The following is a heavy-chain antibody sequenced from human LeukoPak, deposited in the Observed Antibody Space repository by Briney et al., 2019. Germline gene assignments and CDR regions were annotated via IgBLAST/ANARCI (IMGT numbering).Heavy chain of an antibody. J-gene: IGHJ4*02. CDR2: KRNKAKSCTT. V-gene: IGHV3-72*01. D-gene: IGHD2-15*01. Sequence: PGGSLRLSCAASGFTFSDHYMDWVRQGPGKGLEWVGRKRNKAKSCTTEYAASVKGRFTISRDDSKNLLYLQMNSLKTEDTAVYYCSSGYCSGGSCNSEPFGFWGQGTLVTVSS. CDR3: SSGYCSGGSCNSEPFGF. CDR1: GFTFSDHY.